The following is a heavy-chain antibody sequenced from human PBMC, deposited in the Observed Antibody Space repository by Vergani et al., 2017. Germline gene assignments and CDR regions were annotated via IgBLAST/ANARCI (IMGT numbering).Heavy chain of an antibody. D-gene: IGHD1-26*01. Sequence: QVQLQESGPGLVKPSETLFLTCTVSTGSISDYYWSWIRQPPGKGLEWIGYIYYSGSTYYNPSLKSRVTMSIDTSKNQFSLRLNYVAAADTDVYYCARGGIVGTSAQGNYFDPWGQGTLVTVSS. CDR2: IYYSGST. V-gene: IGHV4-59*01. CDR1: TGSISDYY. CDR3: ARGGIVGTSAQGNYFDP. J-gene: IGHJ5*02.